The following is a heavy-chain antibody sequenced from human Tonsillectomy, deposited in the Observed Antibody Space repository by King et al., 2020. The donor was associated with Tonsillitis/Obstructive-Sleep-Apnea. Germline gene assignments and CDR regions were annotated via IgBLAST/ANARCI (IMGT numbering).Heavy chain of an antibody. CDR1: GFTFSSYS. CDR3: ARVSVVVVAAELHDAFDI. CDR2: ISSSSSTI. V-gene: IGHV3-48*02. D-gene: IGHD2-15*01. Sequence: VQLVESGGGLVQPGGSLRLSCAASGFTFSSYSMNWVRQAPGKGLEWVSYISSSSSTIYYADSVKGRFTISRDNAKNSLYLQMNSLRDEDTAVYYCARVSVVVVAAELHDAFDIWGQGTMVTVSS. J-gene: IGHJ3*02.